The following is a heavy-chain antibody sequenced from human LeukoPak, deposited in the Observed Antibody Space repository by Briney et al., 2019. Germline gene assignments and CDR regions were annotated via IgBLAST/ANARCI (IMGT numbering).Heavy chain of an antibody. Sequence: GGSLRLSCAASGFTFSSYGMHWVRQAPGKGLEWVAVISYDGSNKYYADSVKGRFTISRDNSKNTLYLQMNSLRAEDTAVYYCAKDPNGDYIGTFDIWGQGTMVTVSS. V-gene: IGHV3-30*18. J-gene: IGHJ3*02. CDR1: GFTFSSYG. CDR3: AKDPNGDYIGTFDI. CDR2: ISYDGSNK. D-gene: IGHD4-17*01.